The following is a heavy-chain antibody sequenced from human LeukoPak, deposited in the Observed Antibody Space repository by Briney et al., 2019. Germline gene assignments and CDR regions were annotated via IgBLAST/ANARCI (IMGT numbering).Heavy chain of an antibody. CDR1: GYTFTSYG. D-gene: IGHD6-13*01. J-gene: IGHJ4*02. Sequence: GASVKVSCKASGYTFTSYGISWVRQAPGQGLEWMGWISAYNGNTNYAQKLQGRVTMTTDTSTSTAYMELRSLRSDDTAVYYCARVSRSSWYFPVNFDYWGQGTLVTVSS. CDR3: ARVSRSSWYFPVNFDY. V-gene: IGHV1-18*01. CDR2: ISAYNGNT.